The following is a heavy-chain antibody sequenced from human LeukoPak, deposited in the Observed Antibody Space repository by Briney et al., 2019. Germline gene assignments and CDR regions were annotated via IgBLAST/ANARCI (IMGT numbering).Heavy chain of an antibody. V-gene: IGHV3-48*02. CDR1: GFTFTSSS. Sequence: GGSLRLSCAVSGFTFTSSSMSWVRQAAGKGLDWVSYIRSSSSTICYTDYVKGRFTNSRDNAKNSLYMKMNSQRDEDNAVYYCARYFDFWGQGNLVSVSS. J-gene: IGHJ4*02. CDR3: ARYFDF. CDR2: IRSSSSTI.